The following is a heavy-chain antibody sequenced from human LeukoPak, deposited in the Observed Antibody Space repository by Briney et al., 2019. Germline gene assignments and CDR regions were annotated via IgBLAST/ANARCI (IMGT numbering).Heavy chain of an antibody. CDR2: ISWNSGSI. CDR3: AKQKDRGDYALDY. Sequence: GGSLRLSCAASGFTFDDYAMHWVRQAPGKGLKWVSGISWNSGSIGYADSVKGRFTISRDNAKNSLYLQMNSLRAEDTALYYCAKQKDRGDYALDYWGQGTLVTVSS. D-gene: IGHD3-10*01. V-gene: IGHV3-9*01. J-gene: IGHJ4*02. CDR1: GFTFDDYA.